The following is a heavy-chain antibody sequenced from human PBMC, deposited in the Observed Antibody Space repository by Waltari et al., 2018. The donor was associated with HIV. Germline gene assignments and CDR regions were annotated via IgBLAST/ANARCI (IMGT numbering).Heavy chain of an antibody. Sequence: QVQLVESGGGLVKPGGSLRLSCAASGFTFSEEYMSWIRQAPGKGLEWFSYIISSGSTIYYADSVKGRFTISRDNAKNSLYLQMNSLRAEDTAVYYCARGFTTVTYVYDYWGQGTLVTVSS. CDR3: ARGFTTVTYVYDY. J-gene: IGHJ4*02. V-gene: IGHV3-11*01. D-gene: IGHD4-4*01. CDR1: GFTFSEEY. CDR2: IISSGSTI.